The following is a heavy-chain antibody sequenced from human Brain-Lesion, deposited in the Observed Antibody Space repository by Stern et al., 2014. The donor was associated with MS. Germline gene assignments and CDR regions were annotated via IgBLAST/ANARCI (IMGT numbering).Heavy chain of an antibody. V-gene: IGHV4-4*02. J-gene: IGHJ4*02. D-gene: IGHD2/OR15-2a*01. Sequence: QVQLQESGPGLVKPSGTLSLTCTVSGGSIDGSDWWSWVRPPPGKGLEWIGEISHSGSTNYNPSLKSRFSISVDKSKNQFSLNLSSVTAADSAVYYCARAGLYDYWGQGTLVTVSS. CDR1: GGSIDGSDW. CDR2: ISHSGST. CDR3: ARAGLYDY.